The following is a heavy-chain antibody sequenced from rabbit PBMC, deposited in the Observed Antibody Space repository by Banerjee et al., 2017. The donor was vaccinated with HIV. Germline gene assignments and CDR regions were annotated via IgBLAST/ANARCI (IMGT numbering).Heavy chain of an antibody. CDR1: GLDFSSYG. CDR2: IDAGSGGST. V-gene: IGHV1S45*01. J-gene: IGHJ4*01. CDR3: ARDISGSGYYGL. Sequence: QEQLVESGGGLVQPGGSLKLSCKASGLDFSSYGVSWVRQAPGKGLEWIACIDAGSGGSTYYASWAKGRFTISKTSSTTVTLQMTSLTAADTATYFCARDISGSGYYGLWGPGTLVTV. D-gene: IGHD1-1*01.